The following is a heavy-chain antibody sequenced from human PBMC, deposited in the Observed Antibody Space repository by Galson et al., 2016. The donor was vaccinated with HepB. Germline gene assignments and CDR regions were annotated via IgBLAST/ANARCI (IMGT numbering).Heavy chain of an antibody. CDR3: ARGGDSGYDWVRNWFDP. D-gene: IGHD5-12*01. CDR2: ICCGSSYI. Sequence: SLRLSCAASGFTFSSYSMHWVRQAPGKGLEWVSFICCGSSYIYYADSVKGRFTISRDNAKNSLYLQMNSLRAEDTAVYYCARGGDSGYDWVRNWFDPWGQGALVSVSS. J-gene: IGHJ5*02. CDR1: GFTFSSYS. V-gene: IGHV3-21*01.